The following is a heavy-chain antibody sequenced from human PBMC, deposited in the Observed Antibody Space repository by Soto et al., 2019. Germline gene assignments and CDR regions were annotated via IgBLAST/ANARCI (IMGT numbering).Heavy chain of an antibody. CDR3: ARQAAAAGTGFGYYYNGTDV. V-gene: IGHV5-10-1*01. CDR2: IDPSDSYT. CDR1: GYSFTSYW. J-gene: IGHJ6*02. D-gene: IGHD6-13*01. Sequence: GESLRISCKGSGYSFTSYWISWVRQMPGKGLERMGRIDPSDSYTNYSPSFQGHVTISADKSISTAYLQWSSLKASDTAMYYCARQAAAAGTGFGYYYNGTDVWGQGTTVT.